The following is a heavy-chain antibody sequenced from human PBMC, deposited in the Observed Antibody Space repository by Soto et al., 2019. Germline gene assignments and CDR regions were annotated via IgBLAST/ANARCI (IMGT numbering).Heavy chain of an antibody. J-gene: IGHJ4*02. CDR2: ISSSSSYI. V-gene: IGHV3-21*01. Sequence: EVQLVESGGGLVKPGGSLRLSCAASGFTFSSYSMNWVRQAPGKGLEWVSSISSSSSYIYYADSVKGRFTISSHNAKNSLQLQMTTLGAKLTTVYYFAGNRRYGAGLDFWGQGTLVTVSS. CDR3: AGNRRYGAGLDF. CDR1: GFTFSSYS. D-gene: IGHD1-26*01.